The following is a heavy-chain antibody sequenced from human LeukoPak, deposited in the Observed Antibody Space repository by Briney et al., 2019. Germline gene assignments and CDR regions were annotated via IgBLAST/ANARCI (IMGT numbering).Heavy chain of an antibody. J-gene: IGHJ3*02. Sequence: GGSLRLSCAASGFTFSDYYMSWIRQAPGKGLEWVSYISSSGSTIYYADAVKGRFTVSRDNAKNSLLLQMNSLRAEDTALYYCARGYSRAAFDIWGQGTMVTVSS. CDR1: GFTFSDYY. V-gene: IGHV3-11*04. CDR3: ARGYSRAAFDI. CDR2: ISSSGSTI. D-gene: IGHD2-15*01.